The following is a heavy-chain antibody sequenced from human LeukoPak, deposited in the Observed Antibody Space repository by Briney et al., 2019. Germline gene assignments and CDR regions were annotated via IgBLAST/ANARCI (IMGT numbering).Heavy chain of an antibody. J-gene: IGHJ5*02. Sequence: GGSLRLSCAASGFTVSSNYMSWVRQAPGKGLEWVAFIRYDGSNKYYADSVKGRFTISRDNSKNTLYLQMNSLRAEDTAVCYCAKVRTLSSSSAWFDPWGRGTLVTVSS. CDR2: IRYDGSNK. CDR3: AKVRTLSSSSAWFDP. CDR1: GFTVSSNY. D-gene: IGHD6-6*01. V-gene: IGHV3-30*02.